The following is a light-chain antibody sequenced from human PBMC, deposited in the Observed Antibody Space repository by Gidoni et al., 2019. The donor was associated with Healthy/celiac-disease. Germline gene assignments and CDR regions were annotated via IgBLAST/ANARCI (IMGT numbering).Light chain of an antibody. Sequence: EIVMTQSPATLSVSPGERATLSCRAGQSVSSNLAWYQQKPGQAPRLLIYGASTRATGIPARFSGSGSGTELTLTISSLQSEDFAVYYCQQYNNWPATFGQGTKLEIK. CDR2: GAS. CDR3: QQYNNWPAT. J-gene: IGKJ2*01. CDR1: QSVSSN. V-gene: IGKV3-15*01.